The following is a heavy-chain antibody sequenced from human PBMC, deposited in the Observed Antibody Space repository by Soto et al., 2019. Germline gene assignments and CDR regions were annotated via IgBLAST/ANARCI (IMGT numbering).Heavy chain of an antibody. Sequence: VGSLRLSCAASGFTFSSYWMSWVRQAPGKGLEWVANIKQDGSEKYYVDSVKGRFTISRDNAKNSLYLQMNSLRAEDTAVYYCARGIVVVPAAILVDWFDPWGQGTLVTVSS. V-gene: IGHV3-7*01. J-gene: IGHJ5*02. CDR3: ARGIVVVPAAILVDWFDP. CDR1: GFTFSSYW. CDR2: IKQDGSEK. D-gene: IGHD2-2*02.